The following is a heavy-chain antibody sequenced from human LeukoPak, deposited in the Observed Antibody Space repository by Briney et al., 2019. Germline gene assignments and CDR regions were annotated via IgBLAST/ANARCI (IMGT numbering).Heavy chain of an antibody. CDR3: ARARSSTRPYYFDY. V-gene: IGHV3-21*01. CDR2: ISSSSSYI. CDR1: GFTCSSYS. Sequence: GGSLRLSCAASGFTCSSYSMNWVRQAPGKGLEWVSSISSSSSYIYYADSVKGRFTISRDNAKNSLYLQMNSLRAEDTAVYYCARARSSTRPYYFDYWGQGTLVTVSS. D-gene: IGHD2-2*01. J-gene: IGHJ4*02.